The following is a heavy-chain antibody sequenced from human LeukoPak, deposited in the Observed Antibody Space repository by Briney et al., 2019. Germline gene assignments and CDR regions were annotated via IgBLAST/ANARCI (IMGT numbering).Heavy chain of an antibody. CDR3: VREQKDFWSGYHEI. CDR1: GFSFSSYW. D-gene: IGHD3-3*01. CDR2: IKEDGSKK. Sequence: GGSLRLSCAASGFSFSSYWMNWVRRAPGKGLEWLANIKEDGSKKYYVDSVKGRFTISRDKSKNTLHLQMNSLRAEDTAVYYCVREQKDFWSGYHEIWGQGTLVTVSS. V-gene: IGHV3-7*03. J-gene: IGHJ4*02.